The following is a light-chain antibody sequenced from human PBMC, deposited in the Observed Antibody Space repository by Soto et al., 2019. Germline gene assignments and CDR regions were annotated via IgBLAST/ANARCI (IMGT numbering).Light chain of an antibody. CDR3: AAWDDSLNAWV. V-gene: IGLV1-44*01. CDR2: SNN. J-gene: IGLJ3*02. Sequence: QSVLTQPPSASGTPVQRVTISCSGRGSNIGSNTVHWYQQLPGTAPKLLIYSNNQRPSGVPDRFSGSKSGTSASLAISGLQSEDEADYYCAAWDDSLNAWVFGGGTKLTVL. CDR1: GSNIGSNT.